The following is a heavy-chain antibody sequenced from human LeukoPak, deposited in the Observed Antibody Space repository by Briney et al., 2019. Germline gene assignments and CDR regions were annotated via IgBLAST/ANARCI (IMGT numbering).Heavy chain of an antibody. Sequence: ASVKVSCKASGYTFTSSGISWVRQAPGQGLEWMGWISTHDVNTKYAQKLRGRVTLTTDTSTSTAYMELRGLRSDDTAVYYCATDLGYCSSTTCDTFDYWGQGTLVTVSS. V-gene: IGHV1-18*01. D-gene: IGHD2-2*01. J-gene: IGHJ4*02. CDR1: GYTFTSSG. CDR3: ATDLGYCSSTTCDTFDY. CDR2: ISTHDVNT.